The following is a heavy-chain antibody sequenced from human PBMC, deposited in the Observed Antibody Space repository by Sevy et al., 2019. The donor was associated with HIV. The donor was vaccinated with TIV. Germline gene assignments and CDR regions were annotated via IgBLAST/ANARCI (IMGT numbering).Heavy chain of an antibody. CDR2: IWKDGSNK. CDR3: ARGGDFNDRSAKRDFDY. J-gene: IGHJ4*02. Sequence: GGSLRLSCAASGFTFGNYGMHWVRQAPGKGLEGVAVIWKDGSNKYYADSVKGRFTISRDNSKNTLYLQMNSLRVEDTAVYFCARGGDFNDRSAKRDFDYWGQGTLVTVSS. D-gene: IGHD3-22*01. CDR1: GFTFGNYG. V-gene: IGHV3-33*01.